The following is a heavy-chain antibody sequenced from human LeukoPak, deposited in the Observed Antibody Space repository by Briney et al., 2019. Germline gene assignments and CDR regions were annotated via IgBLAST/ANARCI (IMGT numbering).Heavy chain of an antibody. CDR1: GYTFTGYY. J-gene: IGHJ6*03. Sequence: ASVKVSCKASGYTFTGYYMHWVRQAPGQGLEWIGWINPNSGGTNYAQKFQGRVTITRDMSTSTAYMELSSLRSEDTAVYYCAGYSGYDGDYYYYMDVWGKGTTVTISS. CDR2: INPNSGGT. CDR3: AGYSGYDGDYYYYMDV. D-gene: IGHD5-12*01. V-gene: IGHV1-2*02.